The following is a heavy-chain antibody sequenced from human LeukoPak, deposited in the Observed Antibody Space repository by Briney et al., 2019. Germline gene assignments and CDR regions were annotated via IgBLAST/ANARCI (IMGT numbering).Heavy chain of an antibody. Sequence: PGGSMRLSCAASGFTFSSYAMSWVRQAPGKGLEWVSAISGSGGSTYYADSVKGRFTISRDNSKNTLYLQMNSLRAEDTAVYYCAKDNYYGSGSYVDYWGQGTLVTVSS. CDR2: ISGSGGST. V-gene: IGHV3-23*01. CDR3: AKDNYYGSGSYVDY. D-gene: IGHD3-10*01. CDR1: GFTFSSYA. J-gene: IGHJ4*02.